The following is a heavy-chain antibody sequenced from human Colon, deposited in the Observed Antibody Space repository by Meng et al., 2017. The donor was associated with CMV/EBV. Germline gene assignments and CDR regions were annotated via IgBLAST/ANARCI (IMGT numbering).Heavy chain of an antibody. V-gene: IGHV1-24*01. CDR3: ATDQRYYDCWSGYYMNY. Sequence: SVNVSCKVSGYTLTELSMHWVRQAPGKGLEWMGGFDPEDGETIYAQKFQGRVTMTEDTSTDTAYMELSSLRSEDTAVYYCATDQRYYDCWSGYYMNYWGQGTLVTVSS. J-gene: IGHJ4*02. CDR1: GYTLTELS. D-gene: IGHD3-3*01. CDR2: FDPEDGET.